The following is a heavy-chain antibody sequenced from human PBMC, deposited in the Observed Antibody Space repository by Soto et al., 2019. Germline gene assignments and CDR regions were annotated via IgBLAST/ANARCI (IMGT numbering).Heavy chain of an antibody. CDR3: ARDRSASIRRYYFDY. CDR1: GYTFTGYY. CDR2: INPNSGGT. D-gene: IGHD3-3*01. J-gene: IGHJ4*02. V-gene: IGHV1-2*04. Sequence: GASVKVSCKASGYTFTGYYMHWVRQAPGQGLEWMGWINPNSGGTNYAQKFQGWVTMTSDTSISTAYMELSRLRSDGTAVYYCARDRSASIRRYYFDYWGQGTLVTVSS.